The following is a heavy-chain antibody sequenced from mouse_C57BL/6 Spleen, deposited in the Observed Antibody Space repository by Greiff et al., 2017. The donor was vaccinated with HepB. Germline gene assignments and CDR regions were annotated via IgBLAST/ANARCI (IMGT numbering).Heavy chain of an antibody. CDR3: ARGDGNYGYYFDY. D-gene: IGHD2-1*01. V-gene: IGHV1-69*01. Sequence: QVQLQQPGAELVMPGASVKLSCKASGYTFTSYWMHWVKQRPGQGLEWIGEIDPSDSYTNYNQKFKGKSTLTVDKSSSTAYMQLSSLTSEDSAVYYCARGDGNYGYYFDYWGQGTTLTVSS. CDR1: GYTFTSYW. J-gene: IGHJ2*01. CDR2: IDPSDSYT.